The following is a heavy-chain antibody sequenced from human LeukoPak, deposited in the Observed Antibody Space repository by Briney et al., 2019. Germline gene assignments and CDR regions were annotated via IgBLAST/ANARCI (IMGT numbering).Heavy chain of an antibody. V-gene: IGHV3-33*08. CDR1: GFTFSSYE. D-gene: IGHD4-23*01. CDR2: IWYDGSNK. CDR3: ARDGGGMGKLAY. Sequence: GGSLRLSCAASGFTFSSYEMNWVRQAPGKGLEWVAVIWYDGSNKYYADSVKGRFTISRDNSKNTLYLQMNSLRAEDTAVYYCARDGGGMGKLAYWGQGTLVTVSS. J-gene: IGHJ4*02.